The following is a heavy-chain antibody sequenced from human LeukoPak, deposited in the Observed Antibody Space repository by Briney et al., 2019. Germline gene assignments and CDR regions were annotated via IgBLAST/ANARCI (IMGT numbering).Heavy chain of an antibody. D-gene: IGHD3-9*01. Sequence: GGSLRLSCAASGFTFSRYAMSWVRQAPGKGLEWVSAITGSGGSTYYADSVKGRFTISRDNSKNTLYLQMNSLRAEDTAVYYCAKDPHVRYFDWPPDACNIWGQGTMLTVSS. CDR2: ITGSGGST. V-gene: IGHV3-23*01. J-gene: IGHJ3*02. CDR1: GFTFSRYA. CDR3: AKDPHVRYFDWPPDACNI.